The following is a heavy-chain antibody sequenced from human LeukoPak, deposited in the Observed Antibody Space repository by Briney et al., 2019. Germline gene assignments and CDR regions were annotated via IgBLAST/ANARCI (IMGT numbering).Heavy chain of an antibody. CDR3: ARGNYDFWSGYGADYGMDV. V-gene: IGHV4-34*01. D-gene: IGHD3-3*01. CDR2: INHSGST. J-gene: IGHJ6*02. CDR1: GGSISSYY. Sequence: PSETLSLTCTVSGGSISSYYWSWIRQPPGKGLEWIGEINHSGSTNYNPSLKSRVTISVDTSKNQFSLKLSSVTAADTAVYYCARGNYDFWSGYGADYGMDVWGQGTTVTVSS.